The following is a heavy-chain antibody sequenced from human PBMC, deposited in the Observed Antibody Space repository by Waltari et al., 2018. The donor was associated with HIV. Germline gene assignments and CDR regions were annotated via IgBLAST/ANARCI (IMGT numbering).Heavy chain of an antibody. D-gene: IGHD5-18*01. CDR3: AREGYSYGSLYFDY. Sequence: EVQLVESGGGLIQPGGSLRLSCAASGFTVSSNYMSWVRQAPGKGLDWVSFIKSGGSTYYADSGKGRFTISRDNSKNTLYLQMNSLRAEDTAVYYCAREGYSYGSLYFDYWGQGTLVTVSS. J-gene: IGHJ4*02. CDR2: IKSGGST. V-gene: IGHV3-53*01. CDR1: GFTVSSNY.